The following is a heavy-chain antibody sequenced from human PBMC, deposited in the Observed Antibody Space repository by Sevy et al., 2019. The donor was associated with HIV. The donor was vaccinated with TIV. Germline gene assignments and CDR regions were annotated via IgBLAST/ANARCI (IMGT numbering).Heavy chain of an antibody. V-gene: IGHV4-59*01. J-gene: IGHJ6*02. Sequence: SETLSLTCTVSGGSISSYYWSWIRQPPGKGLEWIGYIYYSGSTNYNPSLKSRVTISVDTSKNQFSLKLSSVTAADTSGNYWAREMGGYVILLVYFKGPSYYSGMDVGAQGT. CDR1: GGSISSYY. CDR2: IYYSGST. CDR3: AREMGGYVILLVYFKGPSYYSGMDV. D-gene: IGHD3-9*01.